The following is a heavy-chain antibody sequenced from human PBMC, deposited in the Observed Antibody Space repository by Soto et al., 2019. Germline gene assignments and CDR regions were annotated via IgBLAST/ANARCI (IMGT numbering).Heavy chain of an antibody. V-gene: IGHV3-11*01. Sequence: GGSVRLSCAASGFTFSDYYMSWIRQAPGKGLEWVSYISSGSTRYYADSVKGRFTISRDNAKNSLYLQMNSLRAGDTAVYYCARDSSSWSDAFDIWGQGTMVTVSS. D-gene: IGHD6-13*01. CDR3: ARDSSSWSDAFDI. CDR2: ISSGSTR. CDR1: GFTFSDYY. J-gene: IGHJ3*02.